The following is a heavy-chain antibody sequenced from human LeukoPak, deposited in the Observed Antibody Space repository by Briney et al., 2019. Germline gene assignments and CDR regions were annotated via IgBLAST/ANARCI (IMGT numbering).Heavy chain of an antibody. V-gene: IGHV3-23*01. CDR3: ARDRGNLADV. Sequence: GGSLRLSCAASKFTFATYAMSWVRQAPGKGLEWVATISDSGYSTYHADSLKGRFTISRDNSKTTLYLQMNSLRAEDTAIYYCARDRGNLADVWGQGTTVTVSS. D-gene: IGHD3-10*01. CDR2: ISDSGYST. CDR1: KFTFATYA. J-gene: IGHJ6*02.